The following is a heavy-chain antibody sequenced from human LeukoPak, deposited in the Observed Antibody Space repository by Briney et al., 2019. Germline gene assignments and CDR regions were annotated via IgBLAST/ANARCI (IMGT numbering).Heavy chain of an antibody. CDR1: GYTFTSYD. Sequence: GASVKVSCKASGYTFTSYDINWERQATGQGLEWMGWMNPNSGNTGYAQKFQGRVTMTRNTSISTAYMELSSLRSEDTAVYYCARGGTEWFRELTRNLNFDYWGQGTLVTVSS. CDR2: MNPNSGNT. V-gene: IGHV1-8*01. J-gene: IGHJ4*02. CDR3: ARGGTEWFRELTRNLNFDY. D-gene: IGHD3-10*01.